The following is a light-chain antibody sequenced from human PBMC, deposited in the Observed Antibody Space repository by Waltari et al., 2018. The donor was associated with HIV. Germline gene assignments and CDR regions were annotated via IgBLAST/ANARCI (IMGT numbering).Light chain of an antibody. CDR2: ATS. CDR1: SSNIGATFD. Sequence: QSVLTQPPSVSGAPGQRVIISCTGSSSNIGATFDVHGYQLLPGTAPKLLISATSNRPSGVPDRFSGSKSGTSASLAITGLQAEDEAEYYCQSFDSSLNAYVFGPGTTVVVL. V-gene: IGLV1-40*02. CDR3: QSFDSSLNAYV. J-gene: IGLJ1*01.